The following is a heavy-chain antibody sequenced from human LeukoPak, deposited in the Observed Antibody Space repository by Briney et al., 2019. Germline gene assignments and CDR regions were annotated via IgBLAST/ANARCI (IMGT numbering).Heavy chain of an antibody. CDR2: INWNGGTT. CDR3: AKDVDTAMVFSY. Sequence: PGGSLRLSCAASGCTFDDYGMSWVRQAPGKGREWVSGINWNGGTTGYADSVKGRFTISRDNSKNTLYLQMNSLRAEDTAVYYCAKDVDTAMVFSYWGQGTLVTVSS. J-gene: IGHJ4*02. V-gene: IGHV3-20*04. D-gene: IGHD5-18*01. CDR1: GCTFDDYG.